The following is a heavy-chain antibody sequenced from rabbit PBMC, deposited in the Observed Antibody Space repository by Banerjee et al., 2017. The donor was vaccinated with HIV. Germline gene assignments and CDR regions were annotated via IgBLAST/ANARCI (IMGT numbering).Heavy chain of an antibody. CDR1: GFSFSSSYW. J-gene: IGHJ3*01. Sequence: QEQLEESGGDLVKPEGSLTLTCTASGFSFSSSYWICWVRQAPGKGLEWIACIDTGGGGRTYYATWAKGRFTSSKTSSTTVTLQMTSLTAADTATYFCAGHATDVDYSRLDLWGPGTLVTVS. V-gene: IGHV1S45*01. CDR3: AGHATDVDYSRLDL. CDR2: IDTGGGGRT. D-gene: IGHD2-1*01.